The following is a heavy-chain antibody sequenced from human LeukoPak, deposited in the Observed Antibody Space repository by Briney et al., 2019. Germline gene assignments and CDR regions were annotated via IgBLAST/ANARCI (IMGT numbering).Heavy chain of an antibody. V-gene: IGHV4-61*02. Sequence: KSSETLSLTCTVSGGSISSGSYYWSWIRQPAGKGLEWIGRIYTSGSTNYNPSLKSRVTISVDTSKNQFSLKLSSVTAADTAVYYCARGLSSSWANNWFDPWGQGTLVTVSS. CDR1: GGSISSGSYY. CDR3: ARGLSSSWANNWFDP. J-gene: IGHJ5*02. CDR2: IYTSGST. D-gene: IGHD6-13*01.